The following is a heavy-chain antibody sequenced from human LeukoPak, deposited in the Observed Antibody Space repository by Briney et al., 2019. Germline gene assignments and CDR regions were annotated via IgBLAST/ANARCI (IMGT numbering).Heavy chain of an antibody. V-gene: IGHV4-34*01. J-gene: IGHJ5*02. Sequence: SETLSLTCAVYGGSFSGYYWSWIRQPPGKGLEWIGEINRSGSTNYNPSLKSRVTISVDTSKNQFSLKLSSVTAADTAVYYCARDQHVLLWFGESPLGQRWFDPWGQGTLVTVSS. D-gene: IGHD3-10*01. CDR3: ARDQHVLLWFGESPLGQRWFDP. CDR1: GGSFSGYY. CDR2: INRSGST.